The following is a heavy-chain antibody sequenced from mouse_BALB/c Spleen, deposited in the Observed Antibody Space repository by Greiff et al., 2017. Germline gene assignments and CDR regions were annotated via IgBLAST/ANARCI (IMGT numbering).Heavy chain of an antibody. CDR3: ARSRTGFMDY. Sequence: QVQLQQSGPELVKPGASVKMSCKASGYTFTDYVISWVKQRTGQGLEWIGEIYPGSGSTYYNEKFKGKATLTADKSSNTAYMQLSSLTSEDSAVYYCARSRTGFMDYWGRGTSVTVSS. V-gene: IGHV1-77*01. CDR2: IYPGSGST. CDR1: GYTFTDYV. J-gene: IGHJ4*01. D-gene: IGHD4-1*01.